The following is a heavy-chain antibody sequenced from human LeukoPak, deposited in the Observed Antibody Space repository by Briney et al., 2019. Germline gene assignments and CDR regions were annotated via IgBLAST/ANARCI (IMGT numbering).Heavy chain of an antibody. Sequence: PETLSLTCTVFGDSVTGYFLNWVRQPPGKGLEWIGHIYKIGTTNYNLSLKSRLTISADTSKNQFSLQLRSVTAADTAVYYCVIGVGWQPDYWGQGALVTVSS. CDR1: GDSVTGYF. CDR2: IYKIGTT. D-gene: IGHD2-15*01. V-gene: IGHV4-59*02. J-gene: IGHJ4*02. CDR3: VIGVGWQPDY.